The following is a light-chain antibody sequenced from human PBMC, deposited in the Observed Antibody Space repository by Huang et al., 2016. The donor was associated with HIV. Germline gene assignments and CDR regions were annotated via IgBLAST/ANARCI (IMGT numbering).Light chain of an antibody. Sequence: DIQMTQSPSSLSASVGDRITITCRASQGITNYLAWYLQKPGTVPELLIYAASTLQSGVPSRFSGSGSGADFTLTISSLQPEDVATYYCQKYNSAPPTFGGGTKVEIK. V-gene: IGKV1-27*01. CDR3: QKYNSAPPT. CDR1: QGITNY. J-gene: IGKJ4*01. CDR2: AAS.